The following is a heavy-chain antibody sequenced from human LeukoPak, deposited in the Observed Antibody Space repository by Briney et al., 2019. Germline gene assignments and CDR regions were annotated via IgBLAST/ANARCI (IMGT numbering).Heavy chain of an antibody. J-gene: IGHJ6*03. Sequence: GGSLRLSCAASGFTFSSYSMNWVRQAPGKGLEWVSSISSSSSYIYYADSVKGRFTISRDNAKNSLYLQMNSLRAEDTAVYYCARDLGYSSSWYDVYYFYVDVWGKGTTITVSS. CDR1: GFTFSSYS. CDR3: ARDLGYSSSWYDVYYFYVDV. D-gene: IGHD6-13*01. V-gene: IGHV3-21*01. CDR2: ISSSSSYI.